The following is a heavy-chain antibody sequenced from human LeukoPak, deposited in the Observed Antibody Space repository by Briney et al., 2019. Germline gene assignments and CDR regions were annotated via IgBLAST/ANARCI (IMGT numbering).Heavy chain of an antibody. D-gene: IGHD3-10*01. CDR3: ASRSGSDRWGAFDI. Sequence: ASVKVSCKASGYTFTIYGISWVRQAPGQGLEWMGWISAYNGNTNYAQKLQGRVTMTTDTSTSTAYMELRSLRSDDTAVYYCASRSGSDRWGAFDIWGQGTMVTVSS. CDR1: GYTFTIYG. CDR2: ISAYNGNT. J-gene: IGHJ3*02. V-gene: IGHV1-18*01.